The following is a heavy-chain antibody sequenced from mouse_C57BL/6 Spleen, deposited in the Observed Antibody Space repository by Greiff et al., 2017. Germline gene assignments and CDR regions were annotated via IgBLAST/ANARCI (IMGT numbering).Heavy chain of an antibody. J-gene: IGHJ4*01. V-gene: IGHV5-17*01. CDR2: ISSGSSTI. CDR3: ARDYDYDYYAMDY. Sequence: EVQLVESGGGLVKPGGSLKLSCAASGFTFSDYGMHWVRQAPEKGLEWVAYISSGSSTIYYADTVKGRFTISRDNAKNTLFLQMTSLRSEDTAMYYCARDYDYDYYAMDYWGQGTSVTVSS. D-gene: IGHD2-4*01. CDR1: GFTFSDYG.